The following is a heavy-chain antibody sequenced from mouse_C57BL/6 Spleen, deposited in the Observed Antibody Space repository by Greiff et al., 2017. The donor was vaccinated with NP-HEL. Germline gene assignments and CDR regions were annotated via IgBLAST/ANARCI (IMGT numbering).Heavy chain of an antibody. CDR3: ARYVTTESDY. Sequence: QVHVKQSGAELARPGASVKLSCKASGYTFTSYGISWVKQRTGQGLEWIGEIYPRSGNTYYNEKFKGKATLTADKSSSTAYMELRSLTSEDSAVYFCARYVTTESDYWGQGTTLTVSS. J-gene: IGHJ2*01. CDR2: IYPRSGNT. CDR1: GYTFTSYG. D-gene: IGHD1-1*01. V-gene: IGHV1-81*01.